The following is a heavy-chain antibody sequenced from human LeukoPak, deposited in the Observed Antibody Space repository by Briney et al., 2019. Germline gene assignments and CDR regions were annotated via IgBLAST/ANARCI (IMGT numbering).Heavy chain of an antibody. J-gene: IGHJ6*03. D-gene: IGHD2-15*01. Sequence: GGSLRLSCAASGFTFSSYAMSWVRQAPGKGLEWVSAISGSGGSTYYADSVKGRFTISRDNSKSTLYLQMNSLRAEDTAVYYCAKSPPGCSGGSCYSYYYYYMDVWGKGTTVTVSS. V-gene: IGHV3-23*01. CDR3: AKSPPGCSGGSCYSYYYYYMDV. CDR2: ISGSGGST. CDR1: GFTFSSYA.